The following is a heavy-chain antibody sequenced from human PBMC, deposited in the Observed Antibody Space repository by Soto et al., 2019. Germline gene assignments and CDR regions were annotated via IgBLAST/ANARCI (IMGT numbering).Heavy chain of an antibody. CDR2: ISSSSSYI. CDR1: GFTFSSYS. CDR3: ARDPGRITMVRGYYYYYGMDV. D-gene: IGHD3-10*01. Sequence: GGSLRLSCAASGFTFSSYSMNWVRQAPGKGLEWVSSISSSSSYIYYADSVKGRFTISRDNAKNSLYLQMNSLRAEDTAVYYCARDPGRITMVRGYYYYYGMDVWGQGTTVTVSS. J-gene: IGHJ6*02. V-gene: IGHV3-21*01.